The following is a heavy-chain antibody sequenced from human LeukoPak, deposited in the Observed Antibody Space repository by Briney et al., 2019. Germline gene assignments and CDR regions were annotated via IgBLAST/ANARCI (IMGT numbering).Heavy chain of an antibody. J-gene: IGHJ6*04. CDR2: INPSGGST. CDR3: AASVDILTGIMDV. CDR1: GYTFASYY. V-gene: IGHV1-46*01. Sequence: ASVKVSCKASGYTFASYYMHWVRQAPGQGLEWMGIINPSGGSTSYAQKFQGRVTMTRDTSTSTVYMELSSLRSEDTAVYYCAASVDILTGIMDVWGKGTTVTVSS. D-gene: IGHD3-9*01.